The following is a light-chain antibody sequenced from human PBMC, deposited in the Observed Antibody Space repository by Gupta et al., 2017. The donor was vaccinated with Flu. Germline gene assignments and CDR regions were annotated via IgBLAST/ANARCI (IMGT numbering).Light chain of an antibody. Sequence: GERATLSCRASQGVNNDLAWYQHKPAQAPRLLIYGASNRATGIPARFSGSGSGTDFTLTISSLEPEDVAVYYCQQRIAWPDTFGQGTKLQIK. CDR3: QQRIAWPDT. V-gene: IGKV3-11*01. CDR2: GAS. J-gene: IGKJ2*01. CDR1: QGVNND.